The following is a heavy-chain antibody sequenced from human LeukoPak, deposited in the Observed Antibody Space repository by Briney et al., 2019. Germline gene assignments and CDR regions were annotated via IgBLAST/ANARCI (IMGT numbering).Heavy chain of an antibody. Sequence: SETLSLTCTVSGGSFSNYYWSWIRQPAGKGLEWIGRIYTSGSTNYNPSAKSQVTMSVDTSNNQFSLKLTSVTAADTAVYYCARQPPQYYGMDVWGQGTTVTVSS. D-gene: IGHD1-14*01. CDR3: ARQPPQYYGMDV. CDR1: GGSFSNYY. CDR2: IYTSGST. V-gene: IGHV4-4*07. J-gene: IGHJ6*02.